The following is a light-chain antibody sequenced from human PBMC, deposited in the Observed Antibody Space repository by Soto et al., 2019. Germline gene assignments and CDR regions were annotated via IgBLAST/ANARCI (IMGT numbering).Light chain of an antibody. CDR1: QSVSSY. V-gene: IGKV3-11*01. CDR2: DAF. Sequence: DIVLTQSPATLSLSTGERATLSCRTSQSVSSYLAWYQQKPGQAPRLLIYDAFNRATGIPARFSGSGSGTDFTLTISSLEPENFAVYYCQQRSNWPPSITFGQGTRLEIK. CDR3: QQRSNWPPSIT. J-gene: IGKJ5*01.